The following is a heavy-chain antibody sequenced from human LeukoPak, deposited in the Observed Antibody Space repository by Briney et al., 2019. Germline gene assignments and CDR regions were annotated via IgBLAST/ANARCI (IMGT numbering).Heavy chain of an antibody. CDR2: ITSDGSDT. Sequence: GGSLRLSCAASGLTFRNYWMHWVRQAPGKGLMWLSRITSDGSDTIYADSGKGRFTISRDNAKNTVYLQMNSLSAEDTAVYYCATGGEQYYDYWGQGTLVTVSS. CDR3: ATGGEQYYDY. V-gene: IGHV3-74*01. CDR1: GLTFRNYW. D-gene: IGHD1/OR15-1a*01. J-gene: IGHJ4*02.